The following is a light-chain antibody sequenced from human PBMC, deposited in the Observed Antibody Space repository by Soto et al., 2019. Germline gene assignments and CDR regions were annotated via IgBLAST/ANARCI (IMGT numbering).Light chain of an antibody. V-gene: IGKV3-15*01. CDR1: QNISTD. J-gene: IGKJ3*01. Sequence: EVLMTQSPATLSVSPGERATLSCRASQNISTDLAWYQQKPGQAPRLLIYGASTRATGIPARFSGSGAGTDFTLTISSLQSEDFAVYYCQQYANWPPDTFGPGTKVDFK. CDR2: GAS. CDR3: QQYANWPPDT.